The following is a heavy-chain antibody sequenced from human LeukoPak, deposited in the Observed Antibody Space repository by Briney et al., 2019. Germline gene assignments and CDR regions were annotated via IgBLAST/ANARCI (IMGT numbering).Heavy chain of an antibody. CDR2: INPNSGGT. Sequence: ASVKVSCKASGYTFTGYYMHWVRQAPGQGLEWMGWINPNSGGTNYAQKFQGRVTMTRDTSISTGYMELSRLRSDDTAVYYCARGGPYGSGSFYGMDVWGQGTTVTVSS. V-gene: IGHV1-2*02. J-gene: IGHJ6*02. D-gene: IGHD3-10*01. CDR1: GYTFTGYY. CDR3: ARGGPYGSGSFYGMDV.